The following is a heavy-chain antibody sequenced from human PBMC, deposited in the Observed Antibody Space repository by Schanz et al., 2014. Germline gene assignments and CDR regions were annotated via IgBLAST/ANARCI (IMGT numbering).Heavy chain of an antibody. J-gene: IGHJ6*02. CDR1: GFTFSDHH. CDR2: TRNKANSYTT. CDR3: ARAAYSHGLDV. D-gene: IGHD3-16*01. Sequence: EVQVVESGGGLVQPGGSLRLSCAASGFTFSDHHMDWVRQAPGKGLEWLGRTRNKANSYTTGYAASVKGRFFISRDDSKSSLYLQMNSLKTEDTAVYFCARAAYSHGLDVWGRGTTVTVSS. V-gene: IGHV3-72*01.